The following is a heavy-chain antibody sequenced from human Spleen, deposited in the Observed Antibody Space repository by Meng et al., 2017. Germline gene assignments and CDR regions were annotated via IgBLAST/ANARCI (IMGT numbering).Heavy chain of an antibody. CDR1: GFTFSNFQ. D-gene: IGHD3-16*01. V-gene: IGHV3-21*06. CDR3: ARDLGYYDYIWGSYFSL. CDR2: ISGSGTYI. Sequence: GGSLRLSCGASGFTFSNFQMNWVRQAPGKGLEWVSSISGSGTYIYYADSVKGRFTISRDNAENSVYLQMNSLRAEDTAVYYCARDLGYYDYIWGSYFSLWGKGTLVTVSS. J-gene: IGHJ4*02.